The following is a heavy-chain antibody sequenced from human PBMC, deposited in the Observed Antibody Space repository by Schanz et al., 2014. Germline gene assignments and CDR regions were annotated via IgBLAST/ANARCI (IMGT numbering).Heavy chain of an antibody. CDR2: ISHSGGSK. Sequence: DVQLLESGGGLVQPGGSLRLSCAASGFTFNSYAMTWVRQAPGKGLEWVSSISHSGGSKYYADSVKGRFTISRDNSENTLYLQRNSLRAEDTAVYYCAKARRKSNCSGGRCFHYSYYGMDVWGQGTTVTVSS. CDR1: GFTFNSYA. CDR3: AKARRKSNCSGGRCFHYSYYGMDV. V-gene: IGHV3-23*01. J-gene: IGHJ6*02. D-gene: IGHD2-15*01.